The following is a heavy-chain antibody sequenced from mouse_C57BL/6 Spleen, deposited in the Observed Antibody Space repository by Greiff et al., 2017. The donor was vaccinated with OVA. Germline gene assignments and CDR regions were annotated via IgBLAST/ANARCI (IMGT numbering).Heavy chain of an antibody. CDR1: GFTFSSYT. CDR2: ISGGGGNT. D-gene: IGHD2-2*01. J-gene: IGHJ3*01. Sequence: EVQLVESGGGLVKPGGSLKLSCAASGFTFSSYTMSWVRQTPEKRLEWVATISGGGGNTYYPDSVKGRFTISRDNAKNTLYLQMSSLRSEDTALYYCARHRGGGYDWFAYWGQGTLVTVSA. CDR3: ARHRGGGYDWFAY. V-gene: IGHV5-9*01.